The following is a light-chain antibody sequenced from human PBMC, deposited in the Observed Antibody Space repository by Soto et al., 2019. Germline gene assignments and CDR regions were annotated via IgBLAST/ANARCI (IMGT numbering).Light chain of an antibody. CDR2: DAS. V-gene: IGKV3-11*01. CDR3: QQRSNWRVT. CDR1: QSVNIY. J-gene: IGKJ5*01. Sequence: EIVMTQSPATLSVSPGERAPLSCRASQSVNIYLAWYQQKPGQAPRLLIYDASNRATGIPARFSGSGPGTDFTLTISSLEPEDIAVYFCQQRSNWRVTFGGGTRLEIK.